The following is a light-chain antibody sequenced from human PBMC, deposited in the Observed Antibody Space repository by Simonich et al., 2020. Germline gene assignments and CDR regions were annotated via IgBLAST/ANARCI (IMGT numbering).Light chain of an antibody. J-gene: IGLJ3*02. CDR3: QSYDSSLSAWV. V-gene: IGLV1-40*01. CDR1: SSNIGAGYD. Sequence: QSVLTQPPSVSGAPGQRVTISCTGSSSNIGAGYDVHWYQQLPGTAPKLLIYGNSNRPSGVPDRFSGSKSGTSASRAITGLQAEDEADYYCQSYDSSLSAWVFGGGTKLTVL. CDR2: GNS.